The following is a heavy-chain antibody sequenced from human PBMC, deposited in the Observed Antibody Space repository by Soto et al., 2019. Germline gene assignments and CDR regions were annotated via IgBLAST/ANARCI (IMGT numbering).Heavy chain of an antibody. CDR1: GGTFSNYA. V-gene: IGHV1-69*01. D-gene: IGHD2-2*01. J-gene: IGHJ6*02. CDR3: ARVGILIPTASTHYCYHLDV. CDR2: IIPIVGTG. Sequence: QVQLVQSGAEVRKPGSSVTVSCKASGGTFSNYAISWVRQAPGQGLGWMGGIIPIVGTGSYAQKLQGRVTMTADEPKTTAYMELTTLRFADTAVYYCARVGILIPTASTHYCYHLDVWGAGTAVTVSS.